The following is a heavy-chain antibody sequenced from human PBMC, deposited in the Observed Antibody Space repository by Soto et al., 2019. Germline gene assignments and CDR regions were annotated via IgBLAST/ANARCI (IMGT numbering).Heavy chain of an antibody. CDR3: ARSSNAISGTMNFDH. D-gene: IGHD1-20*01. CDR2: IFHSGSP. V-gene: IGHV4-4*02. J-gene: IGHJ4*01. Sequence: QVQLQESGPGLVKPSGTLSLTCAVSSGSISSRNWWRWVRQPPGKGLEWIGEIFHSGSPNYNLSLKSRVTISLDKSNNEVSLKLSSVTAADTAIYYCARSSNAISGTMNFDHWGHGIVVTVSS. CDR1: SGSISSRNW.